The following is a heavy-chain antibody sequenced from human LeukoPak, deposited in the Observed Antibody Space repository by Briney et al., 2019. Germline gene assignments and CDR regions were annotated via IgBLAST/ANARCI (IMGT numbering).Heavy chain of an antibody. CDR1: GGSMRNYY. CDR2: TYYSGST. D-gene: IGHD5-18*01. CDR3: ARVGYSLDFDY. Sequence: SETLSLTCTVSGGSMRNYYWSWIRQPPGKGLEWIGCTYYSGSTAYNPSLKSRATISVDTSKNQFSLRLTSVAAADTAVYYCARVGYSLDFDYWGQGTLVTVSS. V-gene: IGHV4-59*01. J-gene: IGHJ4*02.